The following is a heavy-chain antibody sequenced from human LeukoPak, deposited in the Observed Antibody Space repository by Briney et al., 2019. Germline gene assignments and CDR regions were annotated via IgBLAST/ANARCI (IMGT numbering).Heavy chain of an antibody. CDR2: ISSGSSTI. J-gene: IGHJ4*02. CDR1: GFTFSSYE. D-gene: IGHD6-19*01. Sequence: GGSLRLSCTASGFTFSSYEMNWVRQAPGKGLEWVSYISSGSSTIYYADSVKGRFTISRDNAKNSLYLQMNSLRAEDTAVYYCAREAVAGSGNYFDYWGQGTLVTVSS. V-gene: IGHV3-48*03. CDR3: AREAVAGSGNYFDY.